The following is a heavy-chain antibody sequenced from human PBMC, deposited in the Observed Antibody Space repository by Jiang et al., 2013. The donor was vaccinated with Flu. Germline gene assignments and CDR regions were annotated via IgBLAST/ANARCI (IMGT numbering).Heavy chain of an antibody. CDR1: GFTFSTHS. V-gene: IGHV3-48*02. CDR3: ARSTGSPAYYFGMDV. J-gene: IGHJ6*01. Sequence: VQLVESGGGLVQPGGSLRLSCAASGFTFSTHSMNWVRQAPGKGLDWVAYISSSSLSKYYADSVKGRFTISRDNAKNSVYLQMNSLRDEDTAVYFCARSTGSPAYYFGMDV. CDR2: ISSSSLSK.